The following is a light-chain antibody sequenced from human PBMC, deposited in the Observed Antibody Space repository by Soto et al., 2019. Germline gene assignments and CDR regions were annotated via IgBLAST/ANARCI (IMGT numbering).Light chain of an antibody. CDR2: GAS. CDR3: HQYNNWPHVT. Sequence: EIVMTQSPATLSVSPGERATLSCRASQSVSNNLAWYQQKPGQTPRLLIYGASTRATGIPVRFSGSGSGTEFTLTISSLQSEDFAVYYCHQYNNWPHVTFGQGTKLEIK. V-gene: IGKV3-15*01. J-gene: IGKJ2*01. CDR1: QSVSNN.